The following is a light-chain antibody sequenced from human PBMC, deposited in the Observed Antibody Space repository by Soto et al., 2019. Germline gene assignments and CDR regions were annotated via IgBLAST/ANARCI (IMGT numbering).Light chain of an antibody. V-gene: IGLV2-14*01. Sequence: VLTQPASVSGSPGQSITISCTGTSSDVGGYNYVSWYQQHPGKAPKFMIYDVSNRPSGVSNRFSGSKSGNTASLTISGLQAEDEADYYCCSYTTSNTRQIVFGTGTKVTVL. CDR3: CSYTTSNTRQIV. CDR1: SSDVGGYNY. J-gene: IGLJ1*01. CDR2: DVS.